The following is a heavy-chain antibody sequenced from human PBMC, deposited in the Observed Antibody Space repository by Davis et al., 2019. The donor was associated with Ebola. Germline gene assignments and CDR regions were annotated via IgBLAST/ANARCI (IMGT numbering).Heavy chain of an antibody. CDR3: ARERWLQSTRLFFDY. D-gene: IGHD5-24*01. J-gene: IGHJ4*01. CDR2: ISSSSSYI. V-gene: IGHV3-21*01. CDR1: GFTFSSYS. Sequence: PGGSLRLSCAASGFTFSSYSMNWVRQAPGKGLGWVSSISSSSSYIYYADSVKGRFTISRGNAKNSLYRQMNSLRAEDTAVNYWARERWLQSTRLFFDYWGHGTLVTVSS.